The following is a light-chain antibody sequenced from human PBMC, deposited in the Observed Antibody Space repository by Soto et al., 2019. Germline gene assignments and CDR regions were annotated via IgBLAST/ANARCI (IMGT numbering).Light chain of an antibody. CDR2: NAS. CDR1: SF. J-gene: IGKJ2*01. V-gene: IGKV1-12*01. CDR3: QQASRFPYT. Sequence: SFLGWFQQKPGRAPKLMIYNASSLQPGVPSRFSGRGSGTDFTLTVSTLQPEDFATYYCQQASRFPYTFGQGTKLDIK.